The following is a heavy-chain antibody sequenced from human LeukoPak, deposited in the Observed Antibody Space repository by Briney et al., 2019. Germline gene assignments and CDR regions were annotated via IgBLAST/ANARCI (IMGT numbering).Heavy chain of an antibody. J-gene: IGHJ4*02. CDR1: GFTFSSYS. CDR2: ISSSSSYI. Sequence: GGSLRLSCAASGFTFSSYSMNWVRQAPGKGLEWVSSISSSSSYIYYADSVKGRFTISRDNAKNSLYLQMNSLRAEDTAVYYCAKDGGGTTTIVVGDFHYWGQGTLVTVSS. D-gene: IGHD3-22*01. V-gene: IGHV3-21*04. CDR3: AKDGGGTTTIVVGDFHY.